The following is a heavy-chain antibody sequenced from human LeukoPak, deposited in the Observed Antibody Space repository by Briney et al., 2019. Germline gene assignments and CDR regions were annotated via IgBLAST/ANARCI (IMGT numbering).Heavy chain of an antibody. CDR3: ARRDSGSRGFDS. CDR2: INISSSTI. D-gene: IGHD3-10*01. CDR1: GFYFITYS. V-gene: IGHV3-48*01. J-gene: IGHJ4*02. Sequence: GGSLRLSCAASGFYFITYSMNWVRQAPGKGLEWISYINISSSTIYYADSVKGRFTVSRDNAKTSLYLQMNSLRAEDTAVYCCARRDSGSRGFDSWGQGTLVTVSS.